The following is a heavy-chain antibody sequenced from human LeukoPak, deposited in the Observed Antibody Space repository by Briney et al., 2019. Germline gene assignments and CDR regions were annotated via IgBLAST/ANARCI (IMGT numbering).Heavy chain of an antibody. CDR3: ARRGYCSGGSCGGVDY. J-gene: IGHJ4*02. Sequence: AGGSLRLSCADSGFTFSRYWMSWVRQALGKGLEWVAIIKQDGSEKHYVDSVKGRFTISRDNAKNSLYLQMNSLRAEDTAVYYCARRGYCSGGSCGGVDYWGQGTLVTVSS. CDR2: IKQDGSEK. CDR1: GFTFSRYW. D-gene: IGHD2-15*01. V-gene: IGHV3-7*01.